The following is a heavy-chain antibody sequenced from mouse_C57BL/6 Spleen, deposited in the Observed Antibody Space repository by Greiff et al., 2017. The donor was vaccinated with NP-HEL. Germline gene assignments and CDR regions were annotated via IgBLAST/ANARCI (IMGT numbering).Heavy chain of an antibody. CDR3: ARGYDYDTYFDV. V-gene: IGHV1-55*01. CDR1: GYTFTSYW. CDR2: LYPGSGST. Sequence: QVQLQQSGAELVKPGASVKMSCKASGYTFTSYWITWVKQRPGQGLEWIGDLYPGSGSTNYTEQFKSKATLTVDTSSSTAYMQLSSLTSEDSSVDYCARGYDYDTYFDVWGTGTTVTVSS. D-gene: IGHD2-4*01. J-gene: IGHJ1*03.